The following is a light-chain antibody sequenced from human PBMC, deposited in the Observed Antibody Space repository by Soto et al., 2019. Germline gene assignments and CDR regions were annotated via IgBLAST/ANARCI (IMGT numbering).Light chain of an antibody. Sequence: QSVLTQPASVSGSPGQSITISCTGTNSDVGGYDRVSWYQHHPGKAPKLLIFEVYNRPSGISDRFSGSKSGDTASLTISGLQAEDEADYYCISYSSSSTFYVFGAGTKVTVL. CDR3: ISYSSSSTFYV. V-gene: IGLV2-14*01. CDR2: EVY. J-gene: IGLJ1*01. CDR1: NSDVGGYDR.